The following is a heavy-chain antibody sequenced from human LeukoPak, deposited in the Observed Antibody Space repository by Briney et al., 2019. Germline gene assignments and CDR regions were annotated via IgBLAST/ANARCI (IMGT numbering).Heavy chain of an antibody. Sequence: GGSLRLSCAASGFVVNDYYMNWIRLAPGKGLEWVSYISSRDNLIYYADSVRGRFTISTDNAKNAVFLQLNRLTVEDTAVYYCAREQWFRWEFWSQGVLVTVSS. CDR3: AREQWFRWEF. J-gene: IGHJ4*02. D-gene: IGHD3-10*01. CDR1: GFVVNDYY. CDR2: ISSRDNLI. V-gene: IGHV3-11*01.